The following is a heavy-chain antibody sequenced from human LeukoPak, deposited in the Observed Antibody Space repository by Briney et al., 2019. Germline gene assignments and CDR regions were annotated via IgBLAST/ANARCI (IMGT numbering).Heavy chain of an antibody. Sequence: SETVSLTCTVSGGSISSYYWSWIRQPPGKGLEWIGYIYYSGSTNYNPSLKSRVTISVDTSKNQFSLKLSSVTAADTAVYYCARAYGGTGYDYYYYYMDVWGKGTTVTVSS. CDR3: ARAYGGTGYDYYYYYMDV. CDR1: GGSISSYY. CDR2: IYYSGST. V-gene: IGHV4-59*01. J-gene: IGHJ6*03. D-gene: IGHD4/OR15-4a*01.